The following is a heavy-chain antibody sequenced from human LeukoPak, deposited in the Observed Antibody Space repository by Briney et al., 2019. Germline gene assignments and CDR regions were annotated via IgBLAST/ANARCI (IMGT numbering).Heavy chain of an antibody. CDR3: ARVAVGATTDYYYYGMDV. D-gene: IGHD1-26*01. Sequence: TPSETLSLTCTVSGGSISSSSYYWGWIRQPPGKGLEWIGSIYYSGSTYYNPSLKSRVTISVDTSKNQFSLKLSSVTAADTAVYYCARVAVGATTDYYYYGMDVWGQGTTVTVSS. V-gene: IGHV4-39*01. CDR2: IYYSGST. J-gene: IGHJ6*02. CDR1: GGSISSSSYY.